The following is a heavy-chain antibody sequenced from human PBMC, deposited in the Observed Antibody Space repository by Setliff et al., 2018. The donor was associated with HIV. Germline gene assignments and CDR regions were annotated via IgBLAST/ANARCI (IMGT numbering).Heavy chain of an antibody. V-gene: IGHV4-39*07. J-gene: IGHJ6*03. CDR2: IYTSGST. CDR1: GGSISSSSYY. Sequence: PSETLSLTCTVSGGSISSSSYYWGWIRQPPGKGLEWIGRIYTSGSTNDNPSLKSRITISVDTSNNQFSLRLSSVTAADTAVYYCARDKGYYYMDVWGKGITVTVSS. CDR3: ARDKGYYYMDV.